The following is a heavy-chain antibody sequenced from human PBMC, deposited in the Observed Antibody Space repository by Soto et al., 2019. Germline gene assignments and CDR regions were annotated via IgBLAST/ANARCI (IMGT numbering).Heavy chain of an antibody. V-gene: IGHV1-69*02. CDR3: ARFPQTAIVGAAYFDY. CDR2: IIPILGIA. J-gene: IGHJ4*02. CDR1: GGTFSSYI. Sequence: QVQLVQSGAEVKKPGSSVKVSCKASGGTFSSYIISWVRQAPGQGLEWMGRIIPILGIANYAQKCXGXVXIXXDKSTSTAYVELSSLRSEDTAVYYCARFPQTAIVGAAYFDYWGQGTLVTVSS. D-gene: IGHD1-26*01.